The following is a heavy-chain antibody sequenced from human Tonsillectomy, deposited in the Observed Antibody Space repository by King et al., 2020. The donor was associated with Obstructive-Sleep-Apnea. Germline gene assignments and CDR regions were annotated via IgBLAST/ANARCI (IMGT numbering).Heavy chain of an antibody. CDR3: ERVLVYCSGTSWGGVDY. J-gene: IGHJ4*02. Sequence: VQLVESGAEVKRPGASVKVSCKASGYTFTSHDINWVRQATGQGLEWMGWMNPNSGNAGFAQKFQGRVTMTRDNSISTAYMELSGLRPEDTAVYYCERVLVYCSGTSWGGVDYWGQGTLVTVSS. D-gene: IGHD2-2*01. CDR1: GYTFTSHD. CDR2: MNPNSGNA. V-gene: IGHV1-8*01.